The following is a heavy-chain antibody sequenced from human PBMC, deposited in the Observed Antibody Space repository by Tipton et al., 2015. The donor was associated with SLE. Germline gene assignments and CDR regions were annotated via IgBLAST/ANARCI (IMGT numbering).Heavy chain of an antibody. V-gene: IGHV4-30-2*06. CDR1: GISISSAGYS. CDR2: MYNTGST. D-gene: IGHD5-12*01. Sequence: TLSLTCTVSGISISSAGYSWSWIRQSPGKGLEWIGYMYNTGSTSYNPSLRSRVTISVDRSKNQFSLQLSSVTAADTALYYCARLISAYDCNFDYWGQGTLVTVSS. CDR3: ARLISAYDCNFDY. J-gene: IGHJ4*02.